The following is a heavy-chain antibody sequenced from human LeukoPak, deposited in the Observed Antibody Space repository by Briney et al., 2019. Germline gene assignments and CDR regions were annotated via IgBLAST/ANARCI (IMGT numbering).Heavy chain of an antibody. CDR1: GYIFTTYW. J-gene: IGHJ4*02. D-gene: IGHD1-26*01. Sequence: GESLQISCKGSGYIFTTYWIGWVRPMPGKGLEWMGFIYPGDSDTRYSPSFQGQVTISADRSITTAYLQWSSLKTSDTAMYYCARAGSGSSYPNLVDYWGQGTLVTVSS. V-gene: IGHV5-51*01. CDR2: IYPGDSDT. CDR3: ARAGSGSSYPNLVDY.